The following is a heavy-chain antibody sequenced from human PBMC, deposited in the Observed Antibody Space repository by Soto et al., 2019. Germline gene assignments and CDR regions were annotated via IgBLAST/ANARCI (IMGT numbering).Heavy chain of an antibody. CDR1: GFTFSSYA. D-gene: IGHD6-19*01. CDR2: MSYDGSNK. V-gene: IGHV3-30-3*01. CDR3: ARDNSPYSSGWHNRHFDY. J-gene: IGHJ4*02. Sequence: QVQLVESGGGVVQPGRSLRLSCAASGFTFSSYAMHWVRQAPGKGLEWVAVMSYDGSNKYYADSLKGRFTISRDNSKNTRYLQMNSRRTEDTAVYYCARDNSPYSSGWHNRHFDYWGQGTLVTVSS.